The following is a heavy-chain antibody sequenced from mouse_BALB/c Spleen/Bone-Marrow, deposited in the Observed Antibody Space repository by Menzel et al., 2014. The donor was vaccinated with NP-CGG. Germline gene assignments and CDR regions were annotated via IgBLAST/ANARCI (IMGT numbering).Heavy chain of an antibody. J-gene: IGHJ2*01. Sequence: VQLQQSGAELVRPGTSVKVSCTASGYAFTDYLMEWLKQRPGQGLEWIGVINPGSGSTNYNEKFKYKAKLTADKSSSTAYMQLRSLTSDDSAVYCFLLYDGYFYYWGQCTILTGSS. CDR1: GYAFTDYL. V-gene: IGHV1-54*01. CDR3: LLYDGYFYY. CDR2: INPGSGST. D-gene: IGHD2-3*01.